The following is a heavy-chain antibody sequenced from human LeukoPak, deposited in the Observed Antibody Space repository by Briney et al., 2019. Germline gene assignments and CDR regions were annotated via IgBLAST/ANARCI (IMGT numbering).Heavy chain of an antibody. V-gene: IGHV1-18*04. CDR1: GYTFTSYG. D-gene: IGHD6-13*01. J-gene: IGHJ6*04. Sequence: ASVKVSCEASGYTFTSYGISWVRQAPGQGLEWMGWISAYNGNTNYAQKLQGRVTMTTDTSTSTAYMELRSLRSDDTAVYYCARDSSSWYLDYYYGMDDWGKGTTVTVSS. CDR3: ARDSSSWYLDYYYGMDD. CDR2: ISAYNGNT.